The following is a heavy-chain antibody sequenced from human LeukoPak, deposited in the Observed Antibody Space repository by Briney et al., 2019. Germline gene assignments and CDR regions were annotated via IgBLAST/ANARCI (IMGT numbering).Heavy chain of an antibody. V-gene: IGHV3-23*01. D-gene: IGHD2-15*01. CDR2: ISGIGGST. Sequence: GGSLTLSCPPSGLTLSSYCMHWVRHAPAKGHEWGSAISGIGGSTYYRESVKGRFSISRDNYKNTMYLQMNSLRAEDKAVYYCAKEPYCSGGSCYWDYWGQGTLVTVSS. CDR3: AKEPYCSGGSCYWDY. CDR1: GLTLSSYC. J-gene: IGHJ4*02.